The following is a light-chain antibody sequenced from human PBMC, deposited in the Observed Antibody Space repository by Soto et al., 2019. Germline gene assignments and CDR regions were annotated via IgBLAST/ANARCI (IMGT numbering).Light chain of an antibody. CDR2: GAS. CDR3: QQYIDYFT. Sequence: DIQMTQSPLSLSASVGDRVTITCRASRSISSLVNWYQQKPGKAPNLLIYGASSLAGGVPSRFSGSGSGTEFTLTISSLQPDDYATYYCQQYIDYFTFGGGTTVEIK. J-gene: IGKJ4*01. CDR1: RSISSL. V-gene: IGKV1-5*01.